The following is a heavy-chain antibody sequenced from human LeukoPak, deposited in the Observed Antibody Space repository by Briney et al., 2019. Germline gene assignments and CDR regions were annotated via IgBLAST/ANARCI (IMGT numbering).Heavy chain of an antibody. CDR1: GGSISSYY. J-gene: IGHJ3*02. D-gene: IGHD4-17*01. Sequence: PSETLSLTCTISGGSISSYYWNRIRQPAGKGLEWIGRIYTSGSTNYNYNPSLESRVTMPVDTSKNQFSLKLSSVTAADTAVYYCASGDANTAAAFDIWGQGTMVTVSS. V-gene: IGHV4-4*07. CDR3: ASGDANTAAAFDI. CDR2: IYTSGSTNY.